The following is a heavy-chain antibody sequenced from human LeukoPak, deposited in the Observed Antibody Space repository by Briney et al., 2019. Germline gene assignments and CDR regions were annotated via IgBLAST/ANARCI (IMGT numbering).Heavy chain of an antibody. D-gene: IGHD6-13*01. V-gene: IGHV4-30-2*01. J-gene: IGHJ6*02. CDR1: GGSISSGGYY. CDR3: AGEQQLVQASDYYYGMDV. Sequence: SETLSLTCTVSGGSISSGGYYWSWIRQPPGKGLEWIGYIYHSGSTYYNPSLKSRVTISVDTSKNQFSLKLSSVTAADTAVYYCAGEQQLVQASDYYYGMDVWGQGTTVTVSS. CDR2: IYHSGST.